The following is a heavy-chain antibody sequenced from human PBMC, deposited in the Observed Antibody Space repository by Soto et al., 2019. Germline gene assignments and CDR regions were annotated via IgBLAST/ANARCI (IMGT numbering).Heavy chain of an antibody. D-gene: IGHD2-15*01. V-gene: IGHV3-33*01. Sequence: SLRLSCAASGFTFSSYGMHWVRQAPGKGLEWVAVIWYDGSNKYYADSVKGRFTISRDNSKNTLYLQMNSLRAEDTAVYYCARDGREGYCSGGSCYVRLGFYGMDVWGQGTTVT. CDR2: IWYDGSNK. J-gene: IGHJ6*02. CDR1: GFTFSSYG. CDR3: ARDGREGYCSGGSCYVRLGFYGMDV.